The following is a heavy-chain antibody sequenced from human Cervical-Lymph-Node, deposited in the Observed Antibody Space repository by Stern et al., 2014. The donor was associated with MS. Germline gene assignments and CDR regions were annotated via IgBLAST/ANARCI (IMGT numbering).Heavy chain of an antibody. D-gene: IGHD3-16*01. Sequence: EVQLVESGGGLVKPGGSLRLSCAASGFTFSSYSMNWVRQAPGKGLEWVSSISSSSSYIYYADSVKGRFTISRDNAKNSLYLQMNSLRAEDTAVYYCARKDYGQGYAFDIWGQGTMVTVSS. CDR2: ISSSSSYI. J-gene: IGHJ3*02. CDR1: GFTFSSYS. CDR3: ARKDYGQGYAFDI. V-gene: IGHV3-21*01.